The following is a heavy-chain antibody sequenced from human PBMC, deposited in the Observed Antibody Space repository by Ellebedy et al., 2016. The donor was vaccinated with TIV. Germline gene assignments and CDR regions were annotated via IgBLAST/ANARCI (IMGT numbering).Heavy chain of an antibody. V-gene: IGHV3-30*18. Sequence: GESLKISCAASGFTFSNFGMHWVRQAPGMGLEWVAVIAFDSTEKYYTESVKGRFTVSRDNSKNTVYLQMNSLRAEDTAVYYCAKREWAGTSWHLAFDIWGQGTMVTVSS. J-gene: IGHJ3*02. CDR3: AKREWAGTSWHLAFDI. CDR1: GFTFSNFG. D-gene: IGHD6-13*01. CDR2: IAFDSTEK.